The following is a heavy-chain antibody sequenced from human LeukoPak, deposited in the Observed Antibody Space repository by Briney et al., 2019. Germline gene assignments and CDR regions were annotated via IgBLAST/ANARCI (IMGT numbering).Heavy chain of an antibody. D-gene: IGHD3-22*01. V-gene: IGHV3-23*01. J-gene: IGHJ4*02. CDR1: GFSFSNYA. Sequence: PGGSLRLSCAPSGFSFSNYAMSWVRQAPGKGLEWVSSISGSGGSTHYADSVKGRFTISRDKTKNTLYLQMNSLRAEDTAVYYCAKSSYYDASGYYREYYFDYWGQGTLVTVSS. CDR2: ISGSGGST. CDR3: AKSSYYDASGYYREYYFDY.